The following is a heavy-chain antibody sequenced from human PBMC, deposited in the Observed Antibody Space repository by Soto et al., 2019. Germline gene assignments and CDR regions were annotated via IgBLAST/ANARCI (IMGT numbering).Heavy chain of an antibody. Sequence: EVQLVESGGGLVQPGGSLRLACTASGFILSDHYMDWVRQAPGKGLEWIGRSRDKVNSYTTQYAASVKCRFTISRDESKDSLYLQIDNLKTEDTAVYFCTRGGSSSPYYDPMDVWGQGTTVIISS. CDR3: TRGGSSSPYYDPMDV. D-gene: IGHD6-6*01. CDR2: SRDKVNSYTT. V-gene: IGHV3-72*01. J-gene: IGHJ6*02. CDR1: GFILSDHY.